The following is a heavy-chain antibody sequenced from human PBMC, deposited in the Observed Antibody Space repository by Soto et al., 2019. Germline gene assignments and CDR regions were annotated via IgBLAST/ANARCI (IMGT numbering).Heavy chain of an antibody. Sequence: PGGSLRLSCAASGFTFSSHSMSWVRQAPGKVLELVAFISSMSSFIYYASSVKGRFTVSRDNANNSLYLQMNGLRDEDTAVYYCERDWESEVARFDWADPWGQGSQVT. CDR3: ERDWESEVARFDWADP. J-gene: IGHJ5*02. V-gene: IGHV3-21*01. CDR2: ISSMSSFI. D-gene: IGHD3-10*01. CDR1: GFTFSSHS.